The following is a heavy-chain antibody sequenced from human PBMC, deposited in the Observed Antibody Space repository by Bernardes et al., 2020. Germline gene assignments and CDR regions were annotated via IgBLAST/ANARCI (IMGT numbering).Heavy chain of an antibody. J-gene: IGHJ4*02. V-gene: IGHV3-23*01. CDR3: AKGAGLLRSCCDY. Sequence: GGSLRLSCAASGFSFSTYAMTWVRQAPGKGLEWVSAISHSATGTYYADSVKGRFTISRDNSKSTLYLQMNSLRAEDTAVYYCAKGAGLLRSCCDYWGQGTLVTVSS. D-gene: IGHD2-15*01. CDR2: ISHSATGT. CDR1: GFSFSTYA.